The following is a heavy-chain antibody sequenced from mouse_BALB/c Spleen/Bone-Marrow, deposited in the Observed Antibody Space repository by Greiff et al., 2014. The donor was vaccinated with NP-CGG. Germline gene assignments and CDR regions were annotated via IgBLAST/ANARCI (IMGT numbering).Heavy chain of an antibody. J-gene: IGHJ4*01. V-gene: IGHV1S81*02. CDR1: GYTFTNYY. Sequence: QVQLQQPGAELVKPGASVKLSCRASGYTFTNYYMYWVKQRPGQGLEWIGEINPSNSGTNFNEKFKSKATLTVDKSSSTAYMQLSSLTSEDSAVYYCTRLPHWGQGTSVTVSS. CDR2: INPSNSGT. D-gene: IGHD5-1*01. CDR3: TRLPH.